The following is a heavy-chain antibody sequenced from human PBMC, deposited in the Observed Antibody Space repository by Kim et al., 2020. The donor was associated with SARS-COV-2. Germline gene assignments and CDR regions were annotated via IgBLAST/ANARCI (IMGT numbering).Heavy chain of an antibody. V-gene: IGHV3-9*01. Sequence: GGSLRLSCAASGFSFDEYAMHWVRQAPGKGLEWVSGISWNSGTIGYADSVKGRFTISRDNSKNSLFLQMNSLRPEDTALYYCAKDIGNSQGRKSYYYYHYGMDVWGQGTTVTVSS. CDR1: GFSFDEYA. D-gene: IGHD2-15*01. J-gene: IGHJ6*02. CDR2: ISWNSGTI. CDR3: AKDIGNSQGRKSYYYYHYGMDV.